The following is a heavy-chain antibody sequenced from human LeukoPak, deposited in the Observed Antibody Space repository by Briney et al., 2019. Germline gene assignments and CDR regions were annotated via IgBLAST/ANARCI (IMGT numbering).Heavy chain of an antibody. CDR3: ARPLMGGGNSPFDS. J-gene: IGHJ4*02. CDR1: RFSFSSDW. D-gene: IGHD4-23*01. CDR2: IRRDGSQK. V-gene: IGHV3-7*05. Sequence: GGSLRLSCAASRFSFSSDWMSWVRQAPGKGLEWVANIRRDGSQKYYVDSVKGRFTISRDNADNSLYLHMNSLRAEDTGVYYCARPLMGGGNSPFDSWGQGTLVTVSS.